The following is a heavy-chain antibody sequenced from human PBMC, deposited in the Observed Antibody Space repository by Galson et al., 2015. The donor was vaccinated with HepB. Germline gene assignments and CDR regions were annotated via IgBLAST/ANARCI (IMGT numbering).Heavy chain of an antibody. CDR3: ARESAFSEIFDS. CDR2: IYYSGST. Sequence: TLSLTCSVSNDSINSEDYYWGWIRQPPGKGLEWLGSIYYSGSTFYNPSLKSRVSISLDMSKNQFSLRLNSATAADTAIYYCARESAFSEIFDSWGQGALVTVSS. CDR1: NDSINSEDYY. V-gene: IGHV4-30-4*01. D-gene: IGHD5-24*01. J-gene: IGHJ4*02.